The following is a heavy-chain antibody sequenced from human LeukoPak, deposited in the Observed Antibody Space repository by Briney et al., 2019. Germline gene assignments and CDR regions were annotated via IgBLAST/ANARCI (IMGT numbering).Heavy chain of an antibody. V-gene: IGHV3-48*03. CDR1: GFTFSSYE. D-gene: IGHD1-26*01. CDR3: ARRAVGATGSFDY. CDR2: ISSSGSTI. Sequence: GGSLRLSCAASGFTFSSYEMKWVRQAPGKGLEWVSYISSSGSTIYYADSVKGQFTISRDNAKTSLYLQRTSLRSEDTAVYYCARRAVGATGSFDYWGQGTLVTVSS. J-gene: IGHJ4*02.